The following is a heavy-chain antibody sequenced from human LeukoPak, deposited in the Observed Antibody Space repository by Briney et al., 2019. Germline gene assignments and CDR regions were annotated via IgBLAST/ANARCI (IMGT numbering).Heavy chain of an antibody. CDR1: GGSFSGYY. CDR2: INHSGST. V-gene: IGHV4-34*01. Sequence: PSETLSLTCAVYGGSFSGYYWSWIRQPPGKGLEWIGEINHSGSTNYNPSLKSRVTISIDTSKNQFSLKLTSVTAADTAVYYCARDRGRYSGYDYYYYYYMDVWGKGTTVTISS. D-gene: IGHD5-12*01. J-gene: IGHJ6*03. CDR3: ARDRGRYSGYDYYYYYYMDV.